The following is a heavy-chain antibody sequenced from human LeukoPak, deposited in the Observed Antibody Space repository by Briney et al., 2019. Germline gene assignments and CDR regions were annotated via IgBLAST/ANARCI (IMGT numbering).Heavy chain of an antibody. J-gene: IGHJ4*02. Sequence: PGGSLRLSCAASGNYWMHWVRQAPGKGLEWVGRIKSKTDGGTTDYAAPVKGRFTISRDDSKNTLYLQMNSLKTEDTAVYYCTTGAGRGYWGQGTLVTVSS. CDR3: TTGAGRGY. V-gene: IGHV3-15*07. CDR2: IKSKTDGGTT. D-gene: IGHD3-10*01. CDR1: GNYW.